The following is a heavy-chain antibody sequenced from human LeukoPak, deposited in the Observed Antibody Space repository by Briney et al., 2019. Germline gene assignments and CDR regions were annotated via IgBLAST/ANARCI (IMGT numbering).Heavy chain of an antibody. D-gene: IGHD3-22*01. CDR1: GYTLTELS. CDR3: ARSDSYYYDSSGYAFDY. J-gene: IGHJ4*02. CDR2: FDPEDGET. Sequence: ASVKVSCKVSGYTLTELSMHWVRQAPGKGLEWMGGFDPEDGETIYAQKFQGRVTMTEDTSTDTAYMELSSLRSEDTAVYYCARSDSYYYDSSGYAFDYWGQGTLVTVSS. V-gene: IGHV1-24*01.